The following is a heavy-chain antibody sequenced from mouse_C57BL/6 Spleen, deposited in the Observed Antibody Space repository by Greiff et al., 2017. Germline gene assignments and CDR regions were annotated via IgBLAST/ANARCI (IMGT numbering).Heavy chain of an antibody. D-gene: IGHD2-4*01. V-gene: IGHV14-4*01. CDR1: GFNIKDDY. J-gene: IGHJ2*01. CDR3: TFPYDYFYYFDY. CDR2: IDPENGDT. Sequence: EVQLQQSGAELVRPGASVKLSCTASGFNIKDDYMHWVKQRPEQGLEWIGWIDPENGDTEYASKFQGKATITADTSSNPAYLQLSSLTYEDTAVYYCTFPYDYFYYFDYWGQGTTLTVSS.